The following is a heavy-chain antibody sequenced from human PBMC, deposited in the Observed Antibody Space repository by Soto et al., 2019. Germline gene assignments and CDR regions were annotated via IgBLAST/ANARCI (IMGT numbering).Heavy chain of an antibody. D-gene: IGHD5-18*01. CDR1: GVPFSSYG. Sequence: GGSLNHSCAASGVPFSSYGMHWVRPNPGKGLEWVAVISYDGSNKYYADSVKGRFTISRDNSKNTLYLQMNSLRAEDTAVYYCAKDQEVQLWPHYYYYGMDVWGQGTTVTVS. CDR2: ISYDGSNK. CDR3: AKDQEVQLWPHYYYYGMDV. V-gene: IGHV3-30*18. J-gene: IGHJ6*02.